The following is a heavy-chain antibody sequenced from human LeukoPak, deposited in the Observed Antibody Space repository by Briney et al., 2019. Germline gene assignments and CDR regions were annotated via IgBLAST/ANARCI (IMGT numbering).Heavy chain of an antibody. J-gene: IGHJ3*02. V-gene: IGHV1-69*02. CDR1: GGTFISYT. D-gene: IGHD3-22*01. Sequence: ASVKVSCTASGGTFISYTISWVRQAPGQGLEWMGRIIPILGIANYAQKFQGRVTITADKSTSTAYMELSSLSSEDTAVYYCARTLYDSSGYGGHNAFDIWGQGTMVTVSS. CDR3: ARTLYDSSGYGGHNAFDI. CDR2: IIPILGIA.